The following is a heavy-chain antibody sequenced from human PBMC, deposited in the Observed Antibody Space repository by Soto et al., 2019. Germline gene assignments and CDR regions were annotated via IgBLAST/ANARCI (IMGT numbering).Heavy chain of an antibody. CDR3: AREFLYYDYVWGSYRLAQIDY. D-gene: IGHD3-16*02. CDR1: GGSFSGYY. Sequence: SETLSLTCAVYGGSFSGYYWSWIRQPPGKGLEWIGEINHSGSTNYNPSLKSRVTISVDTSKNQFSLKLSSVTAADTAVYYCAREFLYYDYVWGSYRLAQIDYWGQGTPVTVSS. J-gene: IGHJ4*02. V-gene: IGHV4-34*01. CDR2: INHSGST.